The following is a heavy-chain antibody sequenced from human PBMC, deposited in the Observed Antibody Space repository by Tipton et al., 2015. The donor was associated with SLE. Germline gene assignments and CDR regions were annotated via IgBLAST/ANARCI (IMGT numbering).Heavy chain of an antibody. CDR1: GGSISSYY. J-gene: IGHJ4*02. Sequence: LRLSCTVSGGSISSYYWSWIRQPPGKGLEWIGYIYYSGSTNYNPSLKSRVTISVDTSKNQFSLKLSSVTAADTAVYYCARVGSPVSLFDYGGQGTLVTVSS. V-gene: IGHV4-59*01. CDR2: IYYSGST. CDR3: ARVGSPVSLFDY. D-gene: IGHD1-14*01.